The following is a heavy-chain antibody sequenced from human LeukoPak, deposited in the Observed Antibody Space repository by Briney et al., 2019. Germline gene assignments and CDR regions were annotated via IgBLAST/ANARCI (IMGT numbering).Heavy chain of an antibody. V-gene: IGHV3-53*01. CDR3: ARDHDGSGSFQYYGMDV. J-gene: IGHJ6*02. CDR1: GFTVSSNY. Sequence: PGGSLRLSCAASGFTVSSNYMNWVRQAPGKGLEWVSVIYSGGSTYYADSVKGRFTISRDDSKNTLYLQMNSLRAEDTAVYYCARDHDGSGSFQYYGMDVWGQGTTVTVSS. CDR2: IYSGGST. D-gene: IGHD3-10*01.